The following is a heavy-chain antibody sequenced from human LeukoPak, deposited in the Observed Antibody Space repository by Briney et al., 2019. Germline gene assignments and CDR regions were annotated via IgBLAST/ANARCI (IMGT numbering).Heavy chain of an antibody. CDR2: INTNTGNP. CDR1: GYTFTSYG. Sequence: RASVKVSCKASGYTFTSYGISWVRQAPGQGLEWMGWINTNTGNPTYAQGFTGRFVFSLDTSVSTAYLQISSLKAEDTAVYYCARGVPYDYVWGSYRPEPYFDYWGQGTLVTVSS. D-gene: IGHD3-16*02. J-gene: IGHJ4*02. V-gene: IGHV7-4-1*02. CDR3: ARGVPYDYVWGSYRPEPYFDY.